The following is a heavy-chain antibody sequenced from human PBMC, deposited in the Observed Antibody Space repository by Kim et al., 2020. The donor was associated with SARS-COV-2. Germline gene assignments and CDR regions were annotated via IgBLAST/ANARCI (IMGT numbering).Heavy chain of an antibody. J-gene: IGHJ6*02. CDR2: IWYDGSNK. D-gene: IGHD3-10*01. V-gene: IGHV3-33*08. CDR1: GFTFSSYG. CDR3: AREGPYGSVGYYYYGMDV. Sequence: GGSLRLSCAASGFTFSSYGMHWVRQAPGKGLEWVAVIWYDGSNKYYADSVKGRFTISRDNSKNTLYLQMNSLRAEDTAVYYCAREGPYGSVGYYYYGMDVWGQGTTVTVSS.